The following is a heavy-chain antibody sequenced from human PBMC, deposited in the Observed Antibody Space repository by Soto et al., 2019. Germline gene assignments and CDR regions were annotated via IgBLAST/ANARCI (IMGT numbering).Heavy chain of an antibody. D-gene: IGHD3-10*01. CDR2: IWYDGSNK. V-gene: IGHV3-33*01. J-gene: IGHJ4*02. CDR3: AREDGSGSYYLDY. Sequence: GGSLRLSCAASGFTFSSYGMHWVRQAPGKGLEWVAVIWYDGSNKYYADSVKGRFTISRDNSKNTLYLQMNSLRAEDTAVYYCAREDGSGSYYLDYWGQGTLVTVSS. CDR1: GFTFSSYG.